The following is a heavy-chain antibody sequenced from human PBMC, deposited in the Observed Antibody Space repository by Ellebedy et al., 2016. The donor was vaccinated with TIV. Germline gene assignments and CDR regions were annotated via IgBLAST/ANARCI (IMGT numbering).Heavy chain of an antibody. J-gene: IGHJ4*02. CDR3: ARHGQFDY. CDR1: GDSITSRSDY. CDR2: ISNTGTT. Sequence: SETLSLTXSVSGDSITSRSDYWGWIRQPPGKGLEWIGAISNTGTTHYNESLKSRVTLSVDTSKNQFSLKLTSVTATDTAVYYCARHGQFDYWGQGTLVIVSS. V-gene: IGHV4-39*01.